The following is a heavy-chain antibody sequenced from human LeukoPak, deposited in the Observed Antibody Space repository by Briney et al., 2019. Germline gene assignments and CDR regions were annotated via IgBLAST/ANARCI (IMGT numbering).Heavy chain of an antibody. Sequence: GRSLRLSCAASGFTFSSYGMHWVRQAPGKGLEWVAVIWYGGSNKYYADSVKGRFTISRDNSKNTLYLQMNSLRAEDTAVYYCAKAFYGSGSYYPYYYYMDVWGKGTTVTVSS. D-gene: IGHD3-10*01. J-gene: IGHJ6*03. CDR1: GFTFSSYG. CDR3: AKAFYGSGSYYPYYYYMDV. V-gene: IGHV3-30*18. CDR2: IWYGGSNK.